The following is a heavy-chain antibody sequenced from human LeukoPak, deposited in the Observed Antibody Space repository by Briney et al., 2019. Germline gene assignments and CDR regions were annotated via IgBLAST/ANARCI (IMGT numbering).Heavy chain of an antibody. CDR3: ARDRPVSIAVAGELDY. CDR1: GFNFSSYA. V-gene: IGHV3-30-3*01. J-gene: IGHJ4*02. CDR2: ISYDGSNK. Sequence: GGSLRLSCAASGFNFSSYAMHWVRQAPGKGLEWVAVISYDGSNKYYADSVKGRFTISRDNSKNTLYLQMNSLRAEDTAVYYCARDRPVSIAVAGELDYWGQGTLVTVSS. D-gene: IGHD6-19*01.